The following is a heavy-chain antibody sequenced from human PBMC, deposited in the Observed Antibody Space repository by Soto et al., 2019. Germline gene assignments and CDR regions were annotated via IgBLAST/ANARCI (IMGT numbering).Heavy chain of an antibody. J-gene: IGHJ4*02. V-gene: IGHV1-69*06. CDR3: ARDTYYYESGGYVEGFDY. CDR2: IIPIFGTA. D-gene: IGHD3-22*01. CDR1: GGTFSSYA. Sequence: QVQLVQSGAEVKKPGSSVKVSCKASGGTFSSYAISWVRQAPGQGLEWMGGIIPIFGTANYAQKFQGRVTITADKSTSPAEMALSSPRSEDTAVYYCARDTYYYESGGYVEGFDYWGQGALVTVSS.